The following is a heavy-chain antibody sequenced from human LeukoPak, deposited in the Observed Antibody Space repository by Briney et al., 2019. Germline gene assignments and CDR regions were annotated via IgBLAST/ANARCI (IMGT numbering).Heavy chain of an antibody. CDR2: INHSGST. V-gene: IGHV4-34*01. J-gene: IGHJ5*02. Sequence: SETLSLTCAVYGGSFSGYYWSWIRQPPGKGLEWIGEINHSGSTNYNPSLKSRVTISVDTSKNQFSLKLSSVTAADTAVYYCARGRSYYDFWSGYTPYNWFDPWGQGTPVTVSS. CDR1: GGSFSGYY. D-gene: IGHD3-3*01. CDR3: ARGRSYYDFWSGYTPYNWFDP.